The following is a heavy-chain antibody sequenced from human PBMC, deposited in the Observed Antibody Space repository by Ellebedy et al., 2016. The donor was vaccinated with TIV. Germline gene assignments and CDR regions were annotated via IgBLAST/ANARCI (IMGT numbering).Heavy chain of an antibody. CDR1: GGSFSGYY. CDR3: AKSLHYSSSSFFDF. J-gene: IGHJ4*02. Sequence: SETLSLTXAVYGGSFSGYYWSWIRQPPGKGLEWIGEINHSGSTNYNPSLKSRVTISVDTSKNQFSLKLSSVTAADTAVYYCAKSLHYSSSSFFDFWGQGTRVTVSS. CDR2: INHSGST. D-gene: IGHD6-6*01. V-gene: IGHV4-34*01.